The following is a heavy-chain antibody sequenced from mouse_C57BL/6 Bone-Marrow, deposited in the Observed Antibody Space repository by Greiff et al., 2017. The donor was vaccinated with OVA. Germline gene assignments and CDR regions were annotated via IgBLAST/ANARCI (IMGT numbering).Heavy chain of an antibody. CDR2: YPGSGNTY. Sequence: VQLQQSGPELVKPGASVKMSCKASGYTFTDYYMHWVKQKPGKGLEWIGEIYPGSGNTYYNEKFKGKAPLTADTSSSTAYMQLSSLTSEDSAVYFCGRDGYYPYYFDYWGQGTTLTVSS. J-gene: IGHJ2*01. D-gene: IGHD2-3*01. CDR3: RDGYYPYYFDY. V-gene: IGHV1-83*01. CDR1: YTFTDYYM.